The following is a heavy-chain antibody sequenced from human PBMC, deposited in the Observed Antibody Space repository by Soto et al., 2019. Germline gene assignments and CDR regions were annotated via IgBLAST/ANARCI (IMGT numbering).Heavy chain of an antibody. Sequence: ASVKVSCKASGYTFTSYYMHWVRQAPGQGLEWMGIINPSGGSTSYAQKFQGRVTMTRDTSTSTVYMELSSLRSEDTAVYYCARANSRIAVAGRRYFQHWGQGTLVTVSS. J-gene: IGHJ1*01. D-gene: IGHD6-19*01. CDR2: INPSGGST. CDR1: GYTFTSYY. V-gene: IGHV1-46*01. CDR3: ARANSRIAVAGRRYFQH.